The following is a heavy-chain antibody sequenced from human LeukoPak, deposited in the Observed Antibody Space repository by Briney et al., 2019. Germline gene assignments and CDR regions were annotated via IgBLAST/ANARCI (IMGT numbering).Heavy chain of an antibody. V-gene: IGHV1-24*01. J-gene: IGHJ4*02. D-gene: IGHD2-2*01. CDR2: FDPEDGET. Sequence: ASVKVSCKVSGYTLTELSMHWVRQAPGKGLEWMGGFDPEDGETIYAQKFQGRVTMTEDTSTDTAYMELSSLRSEDTPVYYCATRIVVVPAAANLRLYYFDYWGQGTLVTVSS. CDR1: GYTLTELS. CDR3: ATRIVVVPAAANLRLYYFDY.